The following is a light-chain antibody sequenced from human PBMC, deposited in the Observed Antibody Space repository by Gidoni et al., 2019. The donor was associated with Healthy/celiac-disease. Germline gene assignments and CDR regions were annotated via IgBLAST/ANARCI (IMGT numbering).Light chain of an antibody. V-gene: IGKV1-9*01. J-gene: IGKJ2*01. CDR2: AAS. Sequence: IQLTQSPSSLSASVGDRVTITCRASQGSSSYLAWYQQKPGKAPKLLIYAASTVQSWVPSRFSGSGSGTDFTLTISSLHSEDFATYYCQQLNSYPRTFGQGTKLEIK. CDR1: QGSSSY. CDR3: QQLNSYPRT.